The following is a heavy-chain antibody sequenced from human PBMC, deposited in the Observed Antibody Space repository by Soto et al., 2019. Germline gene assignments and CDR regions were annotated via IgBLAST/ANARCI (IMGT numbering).Heavy chain of an antibody. V-gene: IGHV3-23*01. J-gene: IGHJ4*02. D-gene: IGHD3-10*02. CDR3: AKDLASMYYFDY. CDR2: ISGSGIST. Sequence: GSLRLSCAASGFTFRSYAMSWVRQAPGKGLEWVSGISGSGISTHYADSVKGRFTISRDNAKNTLYLQMNSLRAEDTAVYYCAKDLASMYYFDYWGQGTLVTVSS. CDR1: GFTFRSYA.